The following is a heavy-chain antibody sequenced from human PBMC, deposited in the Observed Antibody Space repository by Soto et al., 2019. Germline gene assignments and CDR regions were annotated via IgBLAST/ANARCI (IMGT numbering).Heavy chain of an antibody. V-gene: IGHV4-34*01. J-gene: IGHJ5*02. CDR1: GGLLSESY. Sequence: PSETLSLICAVYGGLLSESYWTWIRQPPGKGLEWIGEINHVGGTNYNPSLKSRVSMSVDTSQNQFSLRLISVTAADTAMYFCVRIRYQLPSSVLWLDHWGQGTPVTVSS. CDR3: VRIRYQLPSSVLWLDH. CDR2: INHVGGT. D-gene: IGHD3-16*01.